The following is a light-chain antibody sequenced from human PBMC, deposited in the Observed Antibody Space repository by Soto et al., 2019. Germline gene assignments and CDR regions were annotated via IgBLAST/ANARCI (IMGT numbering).Light chain of an antibody. CDR1: SSDVGGYNY. CDR2: DVN. V-gene: IGLV2-11*01. J-gene: IGLJ3*02. Sequence: QSALTQPHSVSGSPGQSVTISCTGTSSDVGGYNYVSWYQHHPGKAPKLMIYDVNKRPSGVPDRFSGSKSGNPASLTISGLQAEDEADYYCCSYAGSYNWVFGGGTQLTVL. CDR3: CSYAGSYNWV.